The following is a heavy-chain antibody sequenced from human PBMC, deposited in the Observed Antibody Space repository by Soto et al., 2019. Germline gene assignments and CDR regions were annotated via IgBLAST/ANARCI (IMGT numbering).Heavy chain of an antibody. CDR1: GYTLTELS. V-gene: IGHV1-24*01. CDR2: FDPEDGET. Sequence: VASVKVSCKVSGYTLTELSMHWVRQAPGKGLEWMGGFDPEDGETIYAQKFQGRVTMTEDTSTDTAYMELSSLRSEDTAVYYCATDFCSSTSCQGEYYYYGMDVWGQGTTVTVSS. CDR3: ATDFCSSTSCQGEYYYYGMDV. D-gene: IGHD2-2*01. J-gene: IGHJ6*02.